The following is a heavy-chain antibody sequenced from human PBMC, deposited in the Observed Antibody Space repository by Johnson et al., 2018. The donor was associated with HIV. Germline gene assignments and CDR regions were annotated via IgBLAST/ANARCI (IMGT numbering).Heavy chain of an antibody. CDR2: INWNGGSP. J-gene: IGHJ3*02. V-gene: IGHV3-20*04. CDR1: GSTFDDYG. Sequence: VQLVESGGSVVRPGGSLRLSCAASGSTFDDYGMRWVRQGPGKGLEWISGINWNGGSPGYADPVQGRFTISRVNAKKSLYLQMNSLRAEDTALYYCARETSYYDSSGHVVGDAFDIWGQGTRVTVSS. CDR3: ARETSYYDSSGHVVGDAFDI. D-gene: IGHD3-22*01.